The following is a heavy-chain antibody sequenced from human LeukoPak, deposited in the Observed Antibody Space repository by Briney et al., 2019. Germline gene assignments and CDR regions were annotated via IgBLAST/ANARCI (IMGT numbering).Heavy chain of an antibody. V-gene: IGHV1-18*01. CDR3: ARAQAVVVADDAFDI. CDR1: GYTFTSYG. Sequence: ASVKVSCKASGYTFTSYGISWVRQAPGQGLEWMGWISAYNGNTNYAQRLQGRVTMTTDTSTSTAYMELRSLRSDDTAVYYCARAQAVVVADDAFDIWGQGTMVTVSS. CDR2: ISAYNGNT. J-gene: IGHJ3*02. D-gene: IGHD3-22*01.